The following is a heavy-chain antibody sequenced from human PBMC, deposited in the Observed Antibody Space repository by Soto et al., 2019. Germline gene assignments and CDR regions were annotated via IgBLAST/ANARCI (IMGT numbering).Heavy chain of an antibody. CDR1: GFTFTNYA. V-gene: IGHV3-23*01. J-gene: IGHJ4*02. D-gene: IGHD2-21*01. CDR3: TAGGTGNNIVLHF. Sequence: EVQLLEAGGGLVQPGGSLRLSCAASGFTFTNYAMNWVRHSPGKGLEWVSSVTAGDGKTYYADSVKGRFTISRDDSKNTLDLQMSSLRAADTALYYCTAGGTGNNIVLHFWGRGTLVTVSS. CDR2: VTAGDGKT.